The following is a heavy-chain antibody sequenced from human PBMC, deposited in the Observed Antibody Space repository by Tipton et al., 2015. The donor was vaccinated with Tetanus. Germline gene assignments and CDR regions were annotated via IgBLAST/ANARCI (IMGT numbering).Heavy chain of an antibody. CDR3: RREQGGGRVVRLNWFDP. CDR1: GGSISSSSYY. J-gene: IGHJ5*02. CDR2: AYYSGST. V-gene: IGHV4-39*07. D-gene: IGHD6-6*01. Sequence: GLVKPSETLSLTCTVSGGSISSSSYYWGWIRQPPGKGLEWSGSAYYSGSTYYNPSLKSRVTISVDTSKNQFSLELSSVTAADTAVFYGRREQGGGRVVRLNWFDPWGPGTLFTVSS.